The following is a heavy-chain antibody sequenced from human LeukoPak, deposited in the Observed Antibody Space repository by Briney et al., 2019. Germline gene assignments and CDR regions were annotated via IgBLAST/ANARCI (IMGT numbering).Heavy chain of an antibody. CDR1: GGSISPYY. V-gene: IGHV4-59*08. J-gene: IGHJ3*02. CDR2: IYYSGST. D-gene: IGHD2-21*01. CDR3: ARLRLRYKSDGDSTSYEAVDI. Sequence: SETLSLTCTVSGGSISPYYWSWIRQPPGKGLEYIGYIYYSGSTDYNPSLKSRVTMSVDTSINQFSLKLSSVTAADTAMYYCARLRLRYKSDGDSTSYEAVDIWGPGTVVTVSS.